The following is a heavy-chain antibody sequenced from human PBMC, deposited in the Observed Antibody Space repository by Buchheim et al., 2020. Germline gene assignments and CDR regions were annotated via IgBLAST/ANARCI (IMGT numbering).Heavy chain of an antibody. CDR1: GFTFSSYA. D-gene: IGHD3-22*01. V-gene: IGHV3-30-3*01. J-gene: IGHJ4*02. CDR3: AREWVVTFDY. Sequence: QVQLVESGGGVVQPGRSLRLSCAASGFTFSSYAMHWVRQAPGKGLEWVAVISYDGSNKYYADSVKGRFTISRDNSTNTLYLQMNSLRAEDTAVYYCAREWVVTFDYWGQGTL. CDR2: ISYDGSNK.